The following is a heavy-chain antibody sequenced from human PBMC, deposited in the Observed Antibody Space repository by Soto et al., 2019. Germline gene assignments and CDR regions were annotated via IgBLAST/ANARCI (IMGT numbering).Heavy chain of an antibody. D-gene: IGHD6-13*01. CDR2: IVPIYRTA. Sequence: QVQLVQSGAEVKKPGSSVKVSCKASGGTFSSYRINWVRQAPAQGLEWVGGIVPIYRTADYAQKFQGRVTITADESARTSYMALRSLKSQDTAVYYCVRDSGAKLSSSWGQGTLVTVSS. J-gene: IGHJ4*02. CDR3: VRDSGAKLSSS. V-gene: IGHV1-69*01. CDR1: GGTFSSYR.